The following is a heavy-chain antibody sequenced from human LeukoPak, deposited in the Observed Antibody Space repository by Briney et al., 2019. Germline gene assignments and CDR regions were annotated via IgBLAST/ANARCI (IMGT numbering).Heavy chain of an antibody. V-gene: IGHV4-39*07. CDR3: AGAYCGGDCYSGRAFDI. J-gene: IGHJ3*02. CDR2: IYYSGST. CDR1: GGSISSSSYY. Sequence: SETLSLTCTVSGGSISSSSYYWGWIRQPPGKGLEWIGSIYYSGSTYYNPSLKSRVTISVDTSKNQFSLKLSSVTAADTAVYYCAGAYCGGDCYSGRAFDIWGQGTMVAVSS. D-gene: IGHD2-21*02.